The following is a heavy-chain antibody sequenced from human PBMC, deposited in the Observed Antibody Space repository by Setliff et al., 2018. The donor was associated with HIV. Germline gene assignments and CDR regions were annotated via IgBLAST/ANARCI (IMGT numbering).Heavy chain of an antibody. V-gene: IGHV1-69*13. CDR2: IVPIFGTP. CDR1: GDNFNSHS. Sequence: SVKVSCKASGDNFNSHSISWVRQAPGQELEWMGGIVPIFGTPNYAQKFKGRLTITADESTSTVYMELSSLRSEDTAVYFCARDSRDIVVVIAPEPEPYYYYGMDVWGEGTTVTVSS. J-gene: IGHJ6*04. CDR3: ARDSRDIVVVIAPEPEPYYYYGMDV. D-gene: IGHD2-15*01.